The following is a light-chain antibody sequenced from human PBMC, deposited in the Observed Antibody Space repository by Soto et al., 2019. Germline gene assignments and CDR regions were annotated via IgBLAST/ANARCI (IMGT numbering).Light chain of an antibody. Sequence: SYELTQPPSVSVAPGQTARITCGGNNIASKSVRWYQQRPGQAPVLVLYDDSNRPSGIPERFSGSNSGSTATLTISSVEAGDEADYFCQVWDISSDQYLFGTGTKVTVL. CDR3: QVWDISSDQYL. J-gene: IGLJ1*01. CDR2: DDS. CDR1: NIASKS. V-gene: IGLV3-21*02.